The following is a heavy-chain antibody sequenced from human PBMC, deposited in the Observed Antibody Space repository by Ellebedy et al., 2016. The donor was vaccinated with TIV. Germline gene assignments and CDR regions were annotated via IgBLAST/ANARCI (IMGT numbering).Heavy chain of an antibody. J-gene: IGHJ4*02. Sequence: GGSLRLXXAASGFTFNTYGMHWVRQAPGKGLQWVAVLSYDGHYEHYADSVKGRFTISRDNPKNTLFLQMDSLSPEDTAIYYCAKDPNSYCKTTSCYKYFDSWGQGTLITVSS. V-gene: IGHV3-30*18. CDR1: GFTFNTYG. D-gene: IGHD2-2*02. CDR2: LSYDGHYE. CDR3: AKDPNSYCKTTSCYKYFDS.